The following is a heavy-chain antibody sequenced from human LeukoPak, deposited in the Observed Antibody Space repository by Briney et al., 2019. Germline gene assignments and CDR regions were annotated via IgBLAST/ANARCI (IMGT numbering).Heavy chain of an antibody. J-gene: IGHJ4*02. CDR3: AKDRLMGSSPTIDY. CDR1: GFTFSSYA. V-gene: IGHV3-23*01. D-gene: IGHD6-13*01. CDR2: ISGSGGST. Sequence: TGGSLRLSCAASGFTFSSYATSWVRQAPGKGLEWVSAISGSGGSTYYADSVKGRFTISRDNSKNTLYLRMNSLRAEDTAVYYCAKDRLMGSSPTIDYWGQGTLVAVSS.